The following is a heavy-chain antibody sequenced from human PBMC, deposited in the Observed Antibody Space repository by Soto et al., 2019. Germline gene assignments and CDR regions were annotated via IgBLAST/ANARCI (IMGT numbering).Heavy chain of an antibody. V-gene: IGHV3-49*03. CDR1: GFTFGDYA. Sequence: GGSLRLSCTASGFTFGDYAMSWFRQAPGKGLEWVGFIRSKAYGGTTEYAASVKGRFTISRDDSKSIAYLQMNSLKTKDAAVYYCTGGRSRYRGYGRFDSWGQGTLVTVSS. J-gene: IGHJ4*02. D-gene: IGHD5-12*01. CDR2: IRSKAYGGTT. CDR3: TGGRSRYRGYGRFDS.